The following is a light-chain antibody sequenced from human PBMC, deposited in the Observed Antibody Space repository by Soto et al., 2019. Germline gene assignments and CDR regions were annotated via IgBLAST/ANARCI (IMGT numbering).Light chain of an antibody. Sequence: DLQMTQSPSSLSASVGDRVTITCRASQSISSYLNWYQQKPGKAPKLLIYAASSLQSGVPSRFSGSGSGTDFTLTISSLQPEDFATYYCQQSYSFWTFGQGTKVEIK. V-gene: IGKV1-39*01. J-gene: IGKJ1*01. CDR3: QQSYSFWT. CDR2: AAS. CDR1: QSISSY.